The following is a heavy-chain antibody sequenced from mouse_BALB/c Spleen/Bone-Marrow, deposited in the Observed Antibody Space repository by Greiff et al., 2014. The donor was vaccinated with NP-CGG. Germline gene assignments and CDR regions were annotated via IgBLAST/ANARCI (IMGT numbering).Heavy chain of an antibody. J-gene: IGHJ3*01. CDR3: ARSNDGFPAWFAY. V-gene: IGHV3-2*02. Sequence: VHLKQSGPGLVKPSQSLSLTCTVTGYSITNDYAWNWIRQFPGNKLEWMGYISYSGSTSYNPSLKSRISITRDTSKSQFFLQLNSVTTEDTATYYCARSNDGFPAWFAYWGQGTLVTVSA. D-gene: IGHD2-3*01. CDR1: GYSITNDYA. CDR2: ISYSGST.